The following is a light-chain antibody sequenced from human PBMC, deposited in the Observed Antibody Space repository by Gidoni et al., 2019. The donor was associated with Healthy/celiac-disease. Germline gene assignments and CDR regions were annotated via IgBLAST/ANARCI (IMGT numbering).Light chain of an antibody. CDR1: QIVSSSY. CDR3: QQYGSSRIT. J-gene: IGKJ5*01. V-gene: IGKV3-20*01. CDR2: VAS. Sequence: EIVLTQSPGTLSLSPGERATLSCRASQIVSSSYLAWYQQKPGQAPRLLIYVASSRATGIPDRFSGSGSGTDFTLTISRLEPEDFAVYYCQQYGSSRITFGQGTRLEIK.